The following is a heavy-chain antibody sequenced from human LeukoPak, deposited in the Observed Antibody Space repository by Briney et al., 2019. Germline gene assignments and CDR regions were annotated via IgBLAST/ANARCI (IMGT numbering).Heavy chain of an antibody. V-gene: IGHV4-39*07. CDR1: GGSISSSSYY. Sequence: PSETLSLTCTVSGGSISSSSYYWGWIRQPPGKGLEWIGSIYYSGSTYYNPSLKSRVTISVDTSKNQFSLKLSSVTAADTAVYYCARAVVVPAAIGGWFDPWGQGTLVTVSS. CDR3: ARAVVVPAAIGGWFDP. D-gene: IGHD2-2*01. CDR2: IYYSGST. J-gene: IGHJ5*02.